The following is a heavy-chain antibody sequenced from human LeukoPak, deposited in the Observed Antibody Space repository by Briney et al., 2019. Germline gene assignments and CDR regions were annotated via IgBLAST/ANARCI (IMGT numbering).Heavy chain of an antibody. CDR1: GGSISSFY. V-gene: IGHV4-4*07. CDR3: ARHRGSGSPYFDY. Sequence: SETLSLTCNVSGGSISSFYWSWIRQPAGKGLEWIGRIYTSGTIYYNPSLKSRVTMSVDTSKNQFSLKLSSVTAADTAVYYCARHRGSGSPYFDYWGQGTLVTVSS. J-gene: IGHJ4*02. D-gene: IGHD3-10*01. CDR2: IYTSGTI.